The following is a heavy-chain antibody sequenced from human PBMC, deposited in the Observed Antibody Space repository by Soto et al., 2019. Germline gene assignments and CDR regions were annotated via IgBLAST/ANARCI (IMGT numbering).Heavy chain of an antibody. J-gene: IGHJ6*02. V-gene: IGHV6-1*01. CDR3: ARFLSAAHGQYYYHYYGMDV. CDR2: TYYRSKWYN. Sequence: PSQTLSLTCAISGDGVSSNSAAWNWIRQSPSRGLEWLGRTYYRSKWYNDYAVSVKSRITINPDTSKNQFSLQLNSVTPEDTAVYYCARFLSAAHGQYYYHYYGMDVWGQGTTVTVSS. D-gene: IGHD3-3*01. CDR1: GDGVSSNSAA.